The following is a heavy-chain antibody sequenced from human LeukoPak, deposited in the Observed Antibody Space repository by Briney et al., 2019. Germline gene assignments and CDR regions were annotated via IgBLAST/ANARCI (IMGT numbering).Heavy chain of an antibody. CDR3: ARKNWRPSHYFDN. Sequence: SETLSLTCTVSGGSISDYYWSWIRQPQGKGLEWIGYIYYTGSVNYNPSLKSRVTISVDTSNNQFPLKLRSVTAADTAVYYCARKNWRPSHYFDNWGQGTVVTVSS. CDR2: IYYTGSV. CDR1: GGSISDYY. J-gene: IGHJ4*02. V-gene: IGHV4-59*08. D-gene: IGHD1-1*01.